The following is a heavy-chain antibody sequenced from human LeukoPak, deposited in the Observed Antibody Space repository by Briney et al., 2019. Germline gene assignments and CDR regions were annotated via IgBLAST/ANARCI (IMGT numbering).Heavy chain of an antibody. V-gene: IGHV1-18*01. CDR2: ISAYNGNT. CDR3: ARDVVQHGYFDWLSPEYYYYYMDV. J-gene: IGHJ6*03. Sequence: ASVKVSCKASGYTFTSYGISWVRQAPGQGLEWMGWISAYNGNTNYAQKLQGRVTMTTDTSTSTAYMELRSLRSDDTAVYYCARDVVQHGYFDWLSPEYYYYYMDVWGKGTTVTVSS. D-gene: IGHD3-9*01. CDR1: GYTFTSYG.